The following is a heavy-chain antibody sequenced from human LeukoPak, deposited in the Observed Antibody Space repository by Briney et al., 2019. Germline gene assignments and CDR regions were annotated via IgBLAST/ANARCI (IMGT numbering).Heavy chain of an antibody. V-gene: IGHV3-23*01. J-gene: IGHJ4*02. CDR2: ISGSGGST. D-gene: IGHD6-13*01. CDR1: GFTFDRFA. CDR3: ASGDVAAASFDY. Sequence: GGSLRLSCAASGFTFDRFAMSWVRQAPGKGLEWVSAISGSGGSTYYADSVKGRFTISRDNSKNTLYLQMNSLRAEDTAVYYCASGDVAAASFDYWGQGTLVTVSS.